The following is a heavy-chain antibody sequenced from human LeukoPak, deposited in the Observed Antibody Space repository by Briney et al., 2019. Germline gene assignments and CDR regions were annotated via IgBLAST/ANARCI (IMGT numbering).Heavy chain of an antibody. Sequence: GGSLRLSCAASGFTFTTYAMSWVRQAPGKGLEWVSTIGTGRDTYYADSVKGRFTISRDNSKNTLSLQMNSLRAGDTAKYYCAKNSPGRAIDYWGQGTLVIVSS. CDR1: GFTFTTYA. V-gene: IGHV3-23*01. D-gene: IGHD2-15*01. J-gene: IGHJ4*02. CDR2: IGTGRDT. CDR3: AKNSPGRAIDY.